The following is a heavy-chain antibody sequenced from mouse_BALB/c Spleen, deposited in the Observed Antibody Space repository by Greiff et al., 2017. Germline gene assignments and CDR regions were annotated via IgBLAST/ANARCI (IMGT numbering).Heavy chain of an antibody. CDR1: GYTFTSYW. D-gene: IGHD1-1*01. CDR2: INPSNGRT. CDR3: ARGDYGSSDWYFDV. Sequence: VQLQQPGAELVKPGASVKLSCKASGYTFTSYWMHWVKQRPGQGLEWIGEINPSNGRTNYNEKFKSKATLTVDKSSSTAYMQLSSLTSEDSAVYYCARGDYGSSDWYFDVWGAGTTVTVSS. V-gene: IGHV1S81*02. J-gene: IGHJ1*01.